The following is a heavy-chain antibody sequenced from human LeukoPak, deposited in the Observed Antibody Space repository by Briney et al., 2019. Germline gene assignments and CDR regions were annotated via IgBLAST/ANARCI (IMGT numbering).Heavy chain of an antibody. CDR3: ARGGALRYFDWLLEPLDY. Sequence: GGSLRLSCAASGFTFDDYGMSWVRQAPGKGLEWVSGINWNGGSTGYADSVKGRFTISRDNSKNTLYLQMGSLRAEDMAVYYCARGGALRYFDWLLEPLDYWGQGTLVTVSS. CDR1: GFTFDDYG. CDR2: INWNGGST. J-gene: IGHJ4*02. D-gene: IGHD3-9*01. V-gene: IGHV3-20*04.